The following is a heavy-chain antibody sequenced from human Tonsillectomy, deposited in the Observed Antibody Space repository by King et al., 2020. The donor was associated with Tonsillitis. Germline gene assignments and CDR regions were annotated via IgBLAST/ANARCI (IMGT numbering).Heavy chain of an antibody. CDR1: GYSFTSYW. CDR3: ARGLRYSGSPYNWFDP. V-gene: IGHV5-51*01. J-gene: IGHJ5*02. CDR2: IYPGDSDT. D-gene: IGHD1-26*01. Sequence: VQLVESGAEVKKPGESLKISCKGSGYSFTSYWIGWVRQMPGKGLEWMGIIYPGDSDTRYSPSFQGQVTISADKSISTAYLHWSSLKASDTAMYYCARGLRYSGSPYNWFDPWGQGTLVTVSS.